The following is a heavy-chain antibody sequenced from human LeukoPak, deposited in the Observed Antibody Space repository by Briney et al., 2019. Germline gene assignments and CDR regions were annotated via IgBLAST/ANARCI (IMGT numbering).Heavy chain of an antibody. CDR2: IYSGGTT. D-gene: IGHD4-17*01. Sequence: GGSLRLSCVASGFTVGASYMSWVRQAPGKGLEWVTAIYSGGTTYYADSLKGRFTISRDNSQNTVYLQMDSLRVEDTAVYFCARQSSATTTFDSWGQGTLVTVSS. J-gene: IGHJ4*02. V-gene: IGHV3-53*01. CDR1: GFTVGASY. CDR3: ARQSSATTTFDS.